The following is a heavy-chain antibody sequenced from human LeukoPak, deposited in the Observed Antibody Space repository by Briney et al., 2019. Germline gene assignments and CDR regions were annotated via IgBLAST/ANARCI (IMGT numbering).Heavy chain of an antibody. V-gene: IGHV7-4-1*02. Sequence: ASVRVSCKASGYPFSAHFLNWVRQAPGQGLEWMGNIDTTTGDPRYAQDFTGRFVFSLDTSVSTAYLQITSLKADDTAAYYCVRGTPTPGMDYWGQGTQVTVSS. J-gene: IGHJ4*02. CDR1: GYPFSAHF. CDR2: IDTTTGDP. D-gene: IGHD3-10*01. CDR3: VRGTPTPGMDY.